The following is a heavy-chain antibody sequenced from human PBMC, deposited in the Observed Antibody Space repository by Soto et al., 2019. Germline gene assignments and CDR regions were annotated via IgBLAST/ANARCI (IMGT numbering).Heavy chain of an antibody. Sequence: LRLSCAASGFTFSSYGMHWVRQAPGKGLEWVAVIWYDGSNKYYADSVKGRFTISRDNSKNTLYLQMNSLRDEDTAVYYCAREEHSSDWGKFECWGQGTLVTVSS. J-gene: IGHJ4*01. D-gene: IGHD6-19*01. CDR3: AREEHSSDWGKFEC. CDR2: IWYDGSNK. V-gene: IGHV3-33*01. CDR1: GFTFSSYG.